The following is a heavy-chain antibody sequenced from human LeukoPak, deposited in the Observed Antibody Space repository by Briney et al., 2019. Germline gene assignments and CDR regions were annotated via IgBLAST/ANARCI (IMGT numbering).Heavy chain of an antibody. J-gene: IGHJ4*02. Sequence: ASVKVSCKASGGTFSSYAISWVRQAPGQGLEWVGGIIPIFGTANYAQKFQGRVTITADESTSTAYMELSSLRSEDTAVYYCARKRSSSDYYFDYWGQGTLVTVSS. CDR2: IIPIFGTA. CDR1: GGTFSSYA. CDR3: ARKRSSSDYYFDY. D-gene: IGHD6-6*01. V-gene: IGHV1-69*01.